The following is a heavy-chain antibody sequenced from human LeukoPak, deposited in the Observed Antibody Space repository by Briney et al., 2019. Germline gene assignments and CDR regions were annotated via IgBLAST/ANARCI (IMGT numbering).Heavy chain of an antibody. D-gene: IGHD3-10*01. CDR1: GFTFNNYA. CDR3: AKDLSTYYYGSGPQDV. CDR2: IGSGGRNT. V-gene: IGHV3-23*01. Sequence: QAGGSLRLSCAVSGFTFNNYAMSWVRQAPGKGLEWVSTIGSGGRNTFYADSVKGRFTISRDNSKNTLYLQMNSLRAEDTAVYYCAKDLSTYYYGSGPQDVWGQGTTVTVSS. J-gene: IGHJ6*02.